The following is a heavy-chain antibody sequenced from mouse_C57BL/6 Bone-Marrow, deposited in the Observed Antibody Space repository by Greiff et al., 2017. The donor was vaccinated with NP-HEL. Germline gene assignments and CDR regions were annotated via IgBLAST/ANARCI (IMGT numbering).Heavy chain of an antibody. CDR1: GYTFTEYT. CDR2: FYPGSGSI. D-gene: IGHD2-4*01. CDR3: ARHEDYYDYDGWFAY. Sequence: VKLMESGAELVKPGASVKLSCKASGYTFTEYTIHWVKQRSGQGLEWIGWFYPGSGSIKYNEKFKDKATLTADKSSSTVYMELSRLTSEDSAVYFCARHEDYYDYDGWFAYWGQGTLVTVSA. V-gene: IGHV1-62-2*01. J-gene: IGHJ3*01.